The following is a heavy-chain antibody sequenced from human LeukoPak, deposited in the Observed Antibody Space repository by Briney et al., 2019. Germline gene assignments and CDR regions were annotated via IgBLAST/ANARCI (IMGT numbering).Heavy chain of an antibody. J-gene: IGHJ4*02. CDR1: GGSISSYY. CDR2: IYTSGST. Sequence: SETLSLTCTVSGGSISSYYWSWIRQPAGKGLEWIGRIYTSGSTNYNPSLKSRVTMSVDTSKNQFSLKLSSVTAADTAVYYCARDQLWFGEPEIDYWGQGTLVTVSS. D-gene: IGHD3-10*01. CDR3: ARDQLWFGEPEIDY. V-gene: IGHV4-4*07.